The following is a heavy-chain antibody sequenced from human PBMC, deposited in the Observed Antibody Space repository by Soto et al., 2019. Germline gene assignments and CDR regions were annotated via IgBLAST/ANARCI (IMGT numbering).Heavy chain of an antibody. CDR3: ARGTEYTSSSPMGY. CDR2: ISSSSSYI. D-gene: IGHD6-6*01. J-gene: IGHJ4*02. V-gene: IGHV3-21*01. CDR1: GFTVSSKY. Sequence: GFTVSSKYMSWVRQAPGKGLEWVSSISSSSSYIYYADSVKGRFTISRDSSKNLLYLQMNSLRAEDTAVYYCARGTEYTSSSPMGYWGQGTLVTVSS.